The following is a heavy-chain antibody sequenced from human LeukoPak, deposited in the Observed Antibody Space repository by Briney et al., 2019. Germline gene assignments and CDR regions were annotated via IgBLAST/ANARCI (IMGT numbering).Heavy chain of an antibody. CDR1: GFTFSSYA. Sequence: PGGSLRLSCAASGFTFSSYAMHWVRQAPGKGLEWVAVISYDGSNKYYADSVKGRFTISRDNSKNTLYLQMNSLRAEDTAVYYCARSYYDILTGYSYYYGMDVWGQGTTVSVSS. CDR3: ARSYYDILTGYSYYYGMDV. V-gene: IGHV3-30-3*01. J-gene: IGHJ6*02. D-gene: IGHD3-9*01. CDR2: ISYDGSNK.